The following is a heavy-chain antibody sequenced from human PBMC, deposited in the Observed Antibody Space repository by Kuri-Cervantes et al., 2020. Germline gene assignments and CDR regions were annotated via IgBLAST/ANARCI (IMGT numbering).Heavy chain of an antibody. D-gene: IGHD6-19*01. Sequence: SETLSLTCTVSGGSVSSGSYYWSWIRQPPGKGLEWIGYIYYSGSTNYNPSLKSRVTISVDTSKNQFSLKLSSVTAADTAVYYCARVEGYSSGVDYWGQGTLVTVSS. V-gene: IGHV4-61*01. CDR3: ARVEGYSSGVDY. J-gene: IGHJ4*02. CDR1: GGSVSSGSYY. CDR2: IYYSGST.